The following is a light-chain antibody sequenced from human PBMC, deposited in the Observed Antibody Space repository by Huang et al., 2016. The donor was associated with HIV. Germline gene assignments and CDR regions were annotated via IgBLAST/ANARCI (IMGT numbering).Light chain of an antibody. CDR1: QSGSSY. Sequence: EIVLTQSPATLSLSPGERATLSCGASQSGSSYLAWYQQKPGLAPRLLIYDASSRATGIPDRFSGRGSGTDFTLTISRLEPEDFAVYYCQQYGTLPRTFGQGTRLEIK. CDR3: QQYGTLPRT. CDR2: DAS. J-gene: IGKJ5*01. V-gene: IGKV3D-20*01.